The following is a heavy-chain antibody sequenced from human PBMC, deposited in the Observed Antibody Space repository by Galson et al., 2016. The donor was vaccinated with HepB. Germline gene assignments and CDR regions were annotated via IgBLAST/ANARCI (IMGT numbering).Heavy chain of an antibody. CDR2: IYPGDSDT. Sequence: QSGAEVKKPGESLKISCKGSGYSFTSYWIVWVRQMPGKGLEWMGIIYPGDSDTRYSPSFEGHATISADKSISTVYLQWSSLKASDTAMYYCARPQVGADPNCGIDVWGQGTTVTVSS. V-gene: IGHV5-51*01. CDR3: ARPQVGADPNCGIDV. CDR1: GYSFTSYW. J-gene: IGHJ6*02.